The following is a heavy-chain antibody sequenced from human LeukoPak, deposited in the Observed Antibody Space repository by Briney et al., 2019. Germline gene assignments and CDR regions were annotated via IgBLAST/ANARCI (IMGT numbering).Heavy chain of an antibody. J-gene: IGHJ4*02. CDR2: IYYSGST. D-gene: IGHD2-2*01. CDR3: ARYHSTWGLNY. CDR1: GASIGSITYY. V-gene: IGHV4-39*01. Sequence: SETLSLTCTVSGASIGSITYYWGWIRQPPGKGLEWIGSIYYSGSTYYTTSLKSRVTISIDTSNNQFSLKLTSVTAADTAVYYCARYHSTWGLNYWGQGTLVTVSS.